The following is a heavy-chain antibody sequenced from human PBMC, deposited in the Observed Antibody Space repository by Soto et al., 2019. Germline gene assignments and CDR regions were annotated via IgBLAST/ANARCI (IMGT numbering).Heavy chain of an antibody. Sequence: QITLKEAGPTLVKPTQTFTLTCSFSGFSLITSGVGVGWIRQPPGKALEWLALIYWDDDTGYSTSLRNRLTITKDTSRNQVVLTMTNMDPAGTATYYCAHTMAPRIFDSWGQGTLVTVSS. CDR3: AHTMAPRIFDS. CDR2: IYWDDDT. J-gene: IGHJ4*02. V-gene: IGHV2-5*02. CDR1: GFSLITSGVG.